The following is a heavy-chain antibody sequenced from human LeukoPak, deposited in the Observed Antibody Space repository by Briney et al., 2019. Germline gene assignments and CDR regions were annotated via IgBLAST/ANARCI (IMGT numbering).Heavy chain of an antibody. CDR2: IYHSGST. CDR3: ARVYSSSWYYFDY. CDR1: GYSISSGYY. D-gene: IGHD6-13*01. V-gene: IGHV4-38-2*02. J-gene: IGHJ4*02. Sequence: SETLSLTCTVSGYSISSGYYWGWIRQPPGKGLEWIGSIYHSGSTYYNLSLKSRVTISVDTSKNQFSLKLSSVTAADTAVYYCARVYSSSWYYFDYWGQGTLVTVSS.